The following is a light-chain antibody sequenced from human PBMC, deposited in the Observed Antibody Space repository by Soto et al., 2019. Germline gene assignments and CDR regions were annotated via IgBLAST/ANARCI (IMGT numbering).Light chain of an antibody. CDR1: QSININ. J-gene: IGKJ4*01. CDR2: GAS. V-gene: IGKV3D-15*01. Sequence: EVLMTQSPATLSVSPGERVTLSCRASQSININLAWYQQKPGQAPRVLIYGASSRASGIPDRFSGSGSGTGLTLTISRLEHDDFAFYYCQQYQNWPPLTFGGGTRVEIK. CDR3: QQYQNWPPLT.